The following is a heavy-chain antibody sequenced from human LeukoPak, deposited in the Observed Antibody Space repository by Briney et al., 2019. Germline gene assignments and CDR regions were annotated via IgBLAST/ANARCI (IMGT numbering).Heavy chain of an antibody. V-gene: IGHV1-18*01. CDR2: ISAYNGNT. CDR3: ARDNTEGYYYYYYMDV. J-gene: IGHJ6*03. CDR1: GYTFTSYG. Sequence: ASVKVSCKASGYTFTSYGISWVRQAPGQGLEWMGWISAYNGNTNYAQKLQGRVTMTTDTSTSTAYMELRSLRSDDTAVYYCARDNTEGYYYYYYMDVWGKGTTVTISS. D-gene: IGHD2/OR15-2a*01.